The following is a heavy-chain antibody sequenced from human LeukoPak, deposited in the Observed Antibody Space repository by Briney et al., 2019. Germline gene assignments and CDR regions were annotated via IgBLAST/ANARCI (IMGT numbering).Heavy chain of an antibody. CDR1: GFTFSSYS. V-gene: IGHV3-48*01. J-gene: IGHJ4*02. CDR2: ISSSSNTV. D-gene: IGHD2-21*02. Sequence: GGSLRLSCAASGFTFSSYSMNWVRQAPGKGLEWVSYISSSSNTVYYADSVKGRFTISRDNAKNLLFLQMNSLRGEDTSVYYCARAVTVVTRGGLVFDYWGQGTLVTVSS. CDR3: ARAVTVVTRGGLVFDY.